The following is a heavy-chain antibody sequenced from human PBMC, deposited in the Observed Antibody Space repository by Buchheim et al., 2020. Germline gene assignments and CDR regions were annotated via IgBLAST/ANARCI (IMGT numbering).Heavy chain of an antibody. V-gene: IGHV4-34*01. CDR3: ARNYGSGSFKYYYYGMDV. CDR2: INHSGST. J-gene: IGHJ6*02. Sequence: QVQLQQWGAGLLKPSETLSLTCAVYGGSFSGYYWSWIRQPPGKGLEWIGEINHSGSTNYNPSLKSRVTISVDTSKNQFSLKLSSVTAADTAVYYCARNYGSGSFKYYYYGMDVWGQGTT. D-gene: IGHD3-10*01. CDR1: GGSFSGYY.